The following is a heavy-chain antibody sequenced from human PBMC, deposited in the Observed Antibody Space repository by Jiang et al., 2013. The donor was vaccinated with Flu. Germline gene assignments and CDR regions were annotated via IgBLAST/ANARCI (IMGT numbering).Heavy chain of an antibody. D-gene: IGHD2-15*01. V-gene: IGHV3-53*01. J-gene: IGHJ3*02. Sequence: VQLLESGGGLIQPGGSLRLSCAASGFTVSSNYMNWVRQAPGKGLEWVSVIYSGGTTYYADSVKGRFTISRDNSKNTLYLQMNSLRAEDTAVYYCAGWGVVLAAYAFDIWGQGTMVTVSS. CDR1: GFTVSSNY. CDR2: IYSGGTT. CDR3: AGWGVVLAAYAFDI.